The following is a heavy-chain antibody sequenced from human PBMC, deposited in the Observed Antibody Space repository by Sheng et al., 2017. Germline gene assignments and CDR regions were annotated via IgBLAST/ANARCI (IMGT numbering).Heavy chain of an antibody. CDR3: ARYHGHDYDAPNWFDP. CDR1: GGSVSSRTDY. V-gene: IGHV4-39*07. D-gene: IGHD4-17*01. J-gene: IGHJ5*02. Sequence: QLRLQESGPGLVRPSETLSLTCSVSGGSVSSRTDYWGWIRQPPGKGLEWIGSIRYDGYAYYNPSLKSRVSVSNRHVQESVLPGADLCDRRGHGRLLCARYHGHDYDAPNWFDPGPGSLVTVSS. CDR2: IRYDGYA.